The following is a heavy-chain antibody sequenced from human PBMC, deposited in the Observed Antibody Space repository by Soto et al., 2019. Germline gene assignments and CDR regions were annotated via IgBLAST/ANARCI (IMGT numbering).Heavy chain of an antibody. J-gene: IGHJ6*03. Sequence: GGSLRLSCAASGFTFSSYWMSWVRQAPGKGLEWVANIKQDGSEKCYVDSVKGRFTISRDNAKNSLYLQMNSLRAEDTAVYYCARAKGYCSSTSCYQPYDYYYYYMDVWGKGTTVTVSS. CDR2: IKQDGSEK. CDR1: GFTFSSYW. V-gene: IGHV3-7*01. CDR3: ARAKGYCSSTSCYQPYDYYYYYMDV. D-gene: IGHD2-2*01.